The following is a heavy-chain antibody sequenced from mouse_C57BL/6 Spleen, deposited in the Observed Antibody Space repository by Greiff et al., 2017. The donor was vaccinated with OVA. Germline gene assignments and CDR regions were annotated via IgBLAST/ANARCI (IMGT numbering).Heavy chain of an antibody. J-gene: IGHJ4*01. D-gene: IGHD2-2*01. CDR3: ARIINPDIEDGYAYAMDY. V-gene: IGHV2-9-1*01. CDR1: GFSLTSYA. CDR2: IWTGGGT. Sequence: VQVVESGPGLVAPSQSLSITCTVSGFSLTSYAISWVRQPPGKGLEWLGVIWTGGGTNYNSALKSRLSISKDNSKSQVFLKMNSLQTDDTARYYCARIINPDIEDGYAYAMDYWGQGTSVTVSS.